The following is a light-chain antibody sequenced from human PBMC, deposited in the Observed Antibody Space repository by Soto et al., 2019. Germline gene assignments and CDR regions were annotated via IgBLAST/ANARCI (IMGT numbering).Light chain of an antibody. V-gene: IGKV3-20*01. Sequence: ETVLTQSPGALSLSPGERATLACTASQSVSSSYLAWYQHKPGQAPRLLIYASSNRATGIPDRFSGSASGTDFTLTINRLEPEDFAVYYCQLYGISPPFGQGTQLEIK. J-gene: IGKJ5*01. CDR2: ASS. CDR1: QSVSSSY. CDR3: QLYGISPP.